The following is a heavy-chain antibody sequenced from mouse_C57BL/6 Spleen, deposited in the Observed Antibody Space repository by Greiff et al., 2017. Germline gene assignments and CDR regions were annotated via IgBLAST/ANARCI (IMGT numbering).Heavy chain of an antibody. J-gene: IGHJ4*01. CDR3: ARKVDMIGYYVNYAMDY. D-gene: IGHD2-3*01. Sequence: EVQLQESGPELVKPGASVKMSCKASGYTFTDYNMHWVKQSHGKSLEWIGYINPNNGGTSYNQKFKGKATLTVNKSSSTAYMELRSLTSEDSAVYYCARKVDMIGYYVNYAMDYWGQGTSVTVSS. V-gene: IGHV1-22*01. CDR1: GYTFTDYN. CDR2: INPNNGGT.